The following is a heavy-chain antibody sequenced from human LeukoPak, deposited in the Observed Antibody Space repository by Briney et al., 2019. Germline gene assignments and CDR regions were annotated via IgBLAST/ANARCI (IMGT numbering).Heavy chain of an antibody. CDR1: GDSVSSNSAA. V-gene: IGHV6-1*01. Sequence: PSQTLSLTCAISGDSVSSNSAAWNWIRQSPSRGLEWLGRTYYRSKWYNDYAVSVKSRITINPDTSKNQFSLHLNSVTPEDTAVYCCARVSWNDWISWFDPWGQGTLVTVSS. CDR2: TYYRSKWYN. D-gene: IGHD1-1*01. J-gene: IGHJ5*02. CDR3: ARVSWNDWISWFDP.